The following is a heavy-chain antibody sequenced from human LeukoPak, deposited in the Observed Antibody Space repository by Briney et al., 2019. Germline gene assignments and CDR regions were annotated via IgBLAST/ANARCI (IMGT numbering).Heavy chain of an antibody. CDR2: ISSSSSYI. CDR1: GFTFSSYS. J-gene: IGHJ4*02. D-gene: IGHD3-16*02. V-gene: IGHV3-21*01. CDR3: ARSDYVWGSYRDTENDY. Sequence: PGGSLGLSCAASGFTFSSYSMNWVRQAPGKGLEWVSSISSSSSYIYYADSVKGRFTISRDNAKNSLYLQMNSLRAEDTAVYYCARSDYVWGSYRDTENDYWGQGTLVTVSS.